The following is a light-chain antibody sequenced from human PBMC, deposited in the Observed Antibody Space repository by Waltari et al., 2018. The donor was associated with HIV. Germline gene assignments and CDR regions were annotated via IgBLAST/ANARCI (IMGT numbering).Light chain of an antibody. CDR1: QGVSRW. Sequence: DIQMTQSPPTLSASLGDRVTITCRASQGVSRWLAWYQQKPGKAPKLLIDKASSLESGVPSRFSGSGSGTEFTLTISSLQPDDFATYYCQQYNNYWTFGQGTKVEI. J-gene: IGKJ1*01. CDR2: KAS. CDR3: QQYNNYWT. V-gene: IGKV1-5*03.